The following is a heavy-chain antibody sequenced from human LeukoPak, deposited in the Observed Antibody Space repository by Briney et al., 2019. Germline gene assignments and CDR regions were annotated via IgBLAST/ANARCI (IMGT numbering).Heavy chain of an antibody. CDR2: IRSKVNSYGT. V-gene: IGHV3-73*01. CDR1: GFTFSGSA. J-gene: IGHJ3*02. D-gene: IGHD6-19*01. Sequence: GGSLRLSCAASGFTFSGSAMHWVRQASGKGLEWVGRIRSKVNSYGTAYGASVKGRFIISRDDSKNTAYLQMNSLKTEDTAVYYCARRNIAVTGTLDACDIWGQGTMVTVSS. CDR3: ARRNIAVTGTLDACDI.